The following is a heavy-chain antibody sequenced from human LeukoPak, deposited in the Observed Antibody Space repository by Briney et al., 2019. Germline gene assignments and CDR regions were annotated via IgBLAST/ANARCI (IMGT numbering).Heavy chain of an antibody. J-gene: IGHJ4*02. CDR1: GGSISSGGYY. V-gene: IGHV4-31*03. CDR3: ATFIAVAGTGFDY. D-gene: IGHD6-19*01. Sequence: SETLSLTCTVSGGSISSGGYYWSWIRQHPGKGLEWIGYIYYSGSTYYNPSLKSRVTLSVDTSKNQFSLKLSSVTAADTAVYYCATFIAVAGTGFDYWGQGTLVTVSS. CDR2: IYYSGST.